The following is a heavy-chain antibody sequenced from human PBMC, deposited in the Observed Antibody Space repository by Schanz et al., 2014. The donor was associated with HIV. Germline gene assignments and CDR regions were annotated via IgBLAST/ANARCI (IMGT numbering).Heavy chain of an antibody. D-gene: IGHD1-26*01. Sequence: QVQLVESGGGVVQPGRSLRLSCAGSGLTFSSYGMHWVRQAPGKGLEWVAVISYDGSNKYYADSVKGRFTISRDNSKNTLYLQMNSLRAEDTAVYYCARALPDEWEPAAYFQHWGQGTLVIVSS. CDR2: ISYDGSNK. V-gene: IGHV3-30*03. CDR1: GLTFSSYG. J-gene: IGHJ1*01. CDR3: ARALPDEWEPAAYFQH.